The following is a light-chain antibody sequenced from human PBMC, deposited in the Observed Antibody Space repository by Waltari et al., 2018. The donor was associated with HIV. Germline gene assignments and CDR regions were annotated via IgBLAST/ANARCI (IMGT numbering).Light chain of an antibody. V-gene: IGKV3-15*01. CDR2: GAS. CDR1: ESISSN. CDR3: QQYNNWPPKT. J-gene: IGKJ1*01. Sequence: EIVMTQSPATLSVSPGESATLSCRASESISSNLAWYQQKPGQAPRLLIYGASTRATDVPARFSGSGSGTDFTLTISSLQSEDFAVYYCQQYNNWPPKTFGQGTKVEIK.